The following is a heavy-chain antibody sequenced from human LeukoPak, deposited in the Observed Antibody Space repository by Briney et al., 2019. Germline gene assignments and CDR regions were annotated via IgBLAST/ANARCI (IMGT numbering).Heavy chain of an antibody. CDR2: INHSGST. J-gene: IGHJ4*02. D-gene: IGHD5-18*01. CDR3: VRPKIDSYGCPYFDY. V-gene: IGHV4-34*01. Sequence: SETLSLTCAVYGGSFSGYYWSWIRQPPGKGLEWIGEINHSGSTNYNPSLKSRVTISVDTSKNQFSLKLSSVTAADTAVYYCVRPKIDSYGCPYFDYWGQGMLVTVSS. CDR1: GGSFSGYY.